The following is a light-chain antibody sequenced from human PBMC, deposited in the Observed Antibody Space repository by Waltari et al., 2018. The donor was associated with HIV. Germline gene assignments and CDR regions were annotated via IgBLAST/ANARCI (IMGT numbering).Light chain of an antibody. J-gene: IGLJ2*01. CDR2: SDS. CDR3: HVWDSSTVV. CDR1: NSGSKN. Sequence: SYELTQPLSVSVALGQTARITCGGNNSGSKNMHWYQQKPGQAPVLVIYSDSNRPSGIPERFSGSNSGNTATLTISRAQAGDEADYYCHVWDSSTVVFGGGTKLTVL. V-gene: IGLV3-9*01.